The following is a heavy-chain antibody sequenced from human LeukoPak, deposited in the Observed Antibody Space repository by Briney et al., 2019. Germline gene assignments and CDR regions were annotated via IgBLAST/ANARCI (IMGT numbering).Heavy chain of an antibody. CDR3: AKEYYYDSSGYPLGFFDY. J-gene: IGHJ4*02. CDR1: GFTFSSYA. Sequence: GGSLRLSCAASGFTFSSYAMSWVRQAPGKGLEWVSAISGSGGSTYYADSVKGRFTISRDNSKNTLYLQMNSLRAGDTAVYYCAKEYYYDSSGYPLGFFDYWGQGTLVTVSS. V-gene: IGHV3-23*01. CDR2: ISGSGGST. D-gene: IGHD3-22*01.